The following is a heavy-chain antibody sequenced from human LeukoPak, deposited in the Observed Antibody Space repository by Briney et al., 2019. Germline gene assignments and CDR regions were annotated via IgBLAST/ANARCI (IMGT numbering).Heavy chain of an antibody. J-gene: IGHJ4*02. V-gene: IGHV1-69*02. CDR1: GYTFTGYY. CDR3: ASVYCSSTSCYSDY. D-gene: IGHD2-2*01. Sequence: SVKVSCKASGYTFTGYYMHWVRQAPGQELEWMGRIIPTLGIANYAQKFQGRVTITADKSTSTAYMELSSLRSEDTAVYYCASVYCSSTSCYSDYWGQGTLVTVSS. CDR2: IIPTLGIA.